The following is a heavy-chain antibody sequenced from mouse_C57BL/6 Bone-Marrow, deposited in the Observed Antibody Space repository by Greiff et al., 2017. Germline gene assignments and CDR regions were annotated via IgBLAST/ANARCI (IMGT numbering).Heavy chain of an antibody. J-gene: IGHJ2*01. CDR2: ILPGSGST. D-gene: IGHD2-12*01. CDR1: GYTFTGYW. V-gene: IGHV1-9*01. Sequence: QVHVKQSGAELMKPGASVTISCKATGYTFTGYWIEWVKQRPGHGLEWIGEILPGSGSTNYNEKFKGKATVTADTSSNNAYMQISSLTTEDSAIYCCAKVGYSYDIDYWGQGTTLTVSS. CDR3: AKVGYSYDIDY.